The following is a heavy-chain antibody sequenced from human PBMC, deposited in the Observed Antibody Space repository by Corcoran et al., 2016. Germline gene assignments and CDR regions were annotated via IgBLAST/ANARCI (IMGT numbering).Heavy chain of an antibody. CDR1: GGTFSSYA. CDR2: IIPIFGTA. CDR3: ARAGKGRGVVNDGFDI. V-gene: IGHV1-69*01. Sequence: QVQLVQSGAEVKKPGSSVKVSCKASGGTFSSYAISWVRQAPGQGLEWMGGIIPIFGTANYAQKFQGRVTITADESTSTAYMELSSLRAEDTAVDYCARAGKGRGVVNDGFDIWGRGTMVTVSS. J-gene: IGHJ3*02. D-gene: IGHD3-10*01.